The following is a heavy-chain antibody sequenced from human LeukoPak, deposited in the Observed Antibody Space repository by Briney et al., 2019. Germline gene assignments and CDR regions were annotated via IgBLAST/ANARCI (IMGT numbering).Heavy chain of an antibody. CDR1: GVSINSYC. CDR2: IYYSGST. V-gene: IGHV4-59*08. CDR3: ARGIAAAGFFNWFDP. Sequence: SETLSLTCTGSGVSINSYCWSWIRHPPGKGLEGMGYIYYSGSTNYNPSLKSRVTISVDTSKNQFSLKLSSVTAADTAVYYCARGIAAAGFFNWFDPWGQGPLVTVSS. J-gene: IGHJ5*02. D-gene: IGHD6-13*01.